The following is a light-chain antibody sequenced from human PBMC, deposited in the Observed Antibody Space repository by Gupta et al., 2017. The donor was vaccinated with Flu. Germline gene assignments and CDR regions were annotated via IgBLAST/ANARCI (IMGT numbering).Light chain of an antibody. CDR2: QDA. CDR3: QAWDNFAAV. Sequence: SYELTQPPSVSVSPGQTATIPCLGDKLGDKYVCWYQQKQGQSPVVVIYQDAKRPSGIPERFSGSNTADTATLTVRGTQAMDEADYYCQAWDNFAAVFGGGTKLTVL. V-gene: IGLV3-1*01. CDR1: KLGDKY. J-gene: IGLJ3*02.